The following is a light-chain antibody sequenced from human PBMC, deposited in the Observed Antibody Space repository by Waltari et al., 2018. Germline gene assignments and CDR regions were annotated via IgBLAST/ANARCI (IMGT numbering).Light chain of an antibody. CDR2: GSS. V-gene: IGKV3-20*01. Sequence: EIVLTQSPGTLSSSPGESATLPCRASQSVTSISLTWYQQKRGQTPRLLIYGSSTRATGIPDRCSGSGSGTDFTLTINRLEPEDFAVYYCQQYDGLVVTFGGGTTV. CDR3: QQYDGLVVT. CDR1: QSVTSIS. J-gene: IGKJ4*01.